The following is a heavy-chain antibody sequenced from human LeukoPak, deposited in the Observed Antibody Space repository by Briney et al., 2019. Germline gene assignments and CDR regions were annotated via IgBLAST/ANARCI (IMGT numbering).Heavy chain of an antibody. V-gene: IGHV1-8*01. CDR2: MNPNSGNT. CDR1: GYTFTSYG. Sequence: ASVKVSCKASGYTFTSYGINWVRQATGQGLEWMGWMNPNSGNTGYAQKFQGRVTMTRNTSISTAYMELSSLRSEDTAVYYCARGSKYYDFWSGYLTPDYYGMDVWGQGTTVTVSS. CDR3: ARGSKYYDFWSGYLTPDYYGMDV. J-gene: IGHJ6*02. D-gene: IGHD3-3*01.